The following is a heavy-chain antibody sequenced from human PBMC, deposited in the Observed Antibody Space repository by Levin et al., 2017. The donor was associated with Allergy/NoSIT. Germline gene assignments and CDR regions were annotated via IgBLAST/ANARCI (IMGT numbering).Heavy chain of an antibody. D-gene: IGHD5-18*01. CDR1: GFTFSSYA. CDR2: ISGSGGST. Sequence: PGGSLRLSCAASGFTFSSYAMSWVRQAPGKGLEWVSAISGSGGSTYYADSVKGRFTISRDNSKNTLYLQMNSLRAEDTAVYYCAKDGGYSYGRRHQNWFDPWGQGTLVTVSS. V-gene: IGHV3-23*01. J-gene: IGHJ5*02. CDR3: AKDGGYSYGRRHQNWFDP.